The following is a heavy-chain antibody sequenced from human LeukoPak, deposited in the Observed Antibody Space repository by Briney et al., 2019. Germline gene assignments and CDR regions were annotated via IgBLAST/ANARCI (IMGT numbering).Heavy chain of an antibody. V-gene: IGHV4-59*01. Sequence: SETLSLTCTVSGGSISSYYWNWIRQPPGKGLEWIGYIYCSGSTNYNPSLKSRVTISLDTSKNQFSLKLSSVTAADTAVYYCARGSSGWYSHLGYWGQGTLVTVSS. CDR3: ARGSSGWYSHLGY. J-gene: IGHJ4*02. CDR1: GGSISSYY. D-gene: IGHD6-19*01. CDR2: IYCSGST.